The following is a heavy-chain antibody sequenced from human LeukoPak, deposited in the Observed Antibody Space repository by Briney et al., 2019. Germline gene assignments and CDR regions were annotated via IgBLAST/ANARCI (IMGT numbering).Heavy chain of an antibody. Sequence: PGGSLRLSCEASGFIFSNNRMSWVRQAPGKGLEWVANIRQDGSEQHYVDSVKGRFTISRDNAKNSLYLQMNSPRADDTAVYYCAREEAVAGYFDYWGQGALVTVSS. CDR1: GFIFSNNR. CDR2: IRQDGSEQ. D-gene: IGHD6-19*01. J-gene: IGHJ4*02. CDR3: AREEAVAGYFDY. V-gene: IGHV3-7*01.